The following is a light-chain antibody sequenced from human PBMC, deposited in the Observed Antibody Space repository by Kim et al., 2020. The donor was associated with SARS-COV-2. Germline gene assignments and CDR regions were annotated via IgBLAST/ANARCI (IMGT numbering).Light chain of an antibody. V-gene: IGKV4-1*01. Sequence: EIVMTQSPDSLAVALGERAALTCKSSQSVLDRSNNKNSLAWYQQKPGQPPKLLIYWASIRDSGVPDRFSGSGSGTDFTLTISNLQAEDVAVYYCQQYYSAPWTFGPGTKVDIK. CDR3: QQYYSAPWT. CDR2: WAS. CDR1: QSVLDRSNNKNS. J-gene: IGKJ1*01.